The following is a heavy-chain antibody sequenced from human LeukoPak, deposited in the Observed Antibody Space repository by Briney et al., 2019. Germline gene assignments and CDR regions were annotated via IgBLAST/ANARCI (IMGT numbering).Heavy chain of an antibody. CDR2: ISANGGDT. D-gene: IGHD1-14*01. CDR3: TTLYRFDP. J-gene: IGHJ5*02. CDR1: GFTFSSYA. V-gene: IGHV3-64D*09. Sequence: GGSLRLSCSASGFTFSSYAMHWVRQAPGKGLEYVSDISANGGDTKYADSVKGRFTISRDNSKNTLYLQMSSLRAEDTAVYYCTTLYRFDPWGQGTLVTVSS.